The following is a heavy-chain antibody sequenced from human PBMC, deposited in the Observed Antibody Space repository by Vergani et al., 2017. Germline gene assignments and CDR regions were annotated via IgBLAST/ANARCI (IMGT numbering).Heavy chain of an antibody. CDR1: GYTFTSYA. CDR2: INAGNGNT. CDR3: ARAGYCSGGSCSTRDFDI. Sequence: QVQLVQSGAEVKKPGASVKVSCKASGYTFTSYAMHWVRQAPGQRLEWMGWINAGNGNTKYSQKFQGRVTITRDTSASTAYMELSSLRSDDTAVYYCARAGYCSGGSCSTRDFDIWGQGTMVTVSS. D-gene: IGHD2-15*01. J-gene: IGHJ3*02. V-gene: IGHV1-3*01.